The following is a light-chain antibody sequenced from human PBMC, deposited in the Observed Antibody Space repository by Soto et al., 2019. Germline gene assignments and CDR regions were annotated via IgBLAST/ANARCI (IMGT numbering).Light chain of an antibody. CDR1: QSVRSN. V-gene: IGKV3D-15*01. J-gene: IGKJ5*01. CDR2: GAS. CDR3: QQYNNWPAIT. Sequence: EIVMTQSPATLSVSPGERATLSCRASQSVRSNLAWYQHKPGQAPRLLIYGASTRATGIPATFSGSGSGTQFTLTISSLQSEDFAVYYCQQYNNWPAITFGQGTRLEI.